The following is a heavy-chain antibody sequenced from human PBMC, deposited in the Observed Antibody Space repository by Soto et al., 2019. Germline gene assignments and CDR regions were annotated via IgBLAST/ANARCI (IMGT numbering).Heavy chain of an antibody. CDR3: ASADITMVRGVIFSTSKFDD. CDR2: ISAYNGNT. V-gene: IGHV1-18*01. J-gene: IGHJ4*02. D-gene: IGHD3-10*01. CDR1: GYTFTSYG. Sequence: ASVKVSCKASGYTFTSYGISWVRQAPGQGLEWMGWISAYNGNTNYAQKLQGRVTMTTDTSTSTAYMELRSLRSDDTAVYYCASADITMVRGVIFSTSKFDDSGQGTRVTVSS.